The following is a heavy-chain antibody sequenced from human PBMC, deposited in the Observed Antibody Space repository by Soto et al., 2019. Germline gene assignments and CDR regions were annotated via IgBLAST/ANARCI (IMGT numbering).Heavy chain of an antibody. J-gene: IGHJ4*02. Sequence: SETLSLTCTVSGGSISSGGYYWSWIRQHPGKGLEWIGYIYYSGSTYYNPSLKSQVTISVDTSKNQFSLKLSSVTAADTAVYYCARVKPSVTYYDFWSGYSHFDYWGQGTLVTVSS. D-gene: IGHD3-3*01. V-gene: IGHV4-31*01. CDR3: ARVKPSVTYYDFWSGYSHFDY. CDR1: GGSISSGGYY. CDR2: IYYSGST.